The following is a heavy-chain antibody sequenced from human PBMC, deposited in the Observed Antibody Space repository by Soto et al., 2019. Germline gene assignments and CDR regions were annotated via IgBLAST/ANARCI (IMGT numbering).Heavy chain of an antibody. CDR2: IYYTGST. D-gene: IGHD3-22*01. J-gene: IGHJ4*02. Sequence: SETLSLTCTVPGGSVSSGSYYWSWIRQPPGKGLEWIGYIYYTGSTNYNPSLKSRVTMSVDTSKIQFSLKLSSVTAADTAVYYCARGREYSDSSGYHYYFDYWGQGTLVTVSS. CDR1: GGSVSSGSYY. V-gene: IGHV4-61*01. CDR3: ARGREYSDSSGYHYYFDY.